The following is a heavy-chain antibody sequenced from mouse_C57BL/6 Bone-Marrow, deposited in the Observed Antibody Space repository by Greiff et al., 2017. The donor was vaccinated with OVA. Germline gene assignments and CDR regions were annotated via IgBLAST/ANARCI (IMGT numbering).Heavy chain of an antibody. CDR3: ARGGTYYSNYAWFAY. Sequence: EVQLQESGPELVKPGASVKISCKASGYSFTDYNMNWVKQSNGKSLEWIGVINPNYGTTSYNQKFKGKATLTVDQSSSPAYMQLNSLTSEDSAVYYSARGGTYYSNYAWFAYWGQGTLVTVSA. D-gene: IGHD2-5*01. CDR1: GYSFTDYN. J-gene: IGHJ3*01. CDR2: INPNYGTT. V-gene: IGHV1-39*01.